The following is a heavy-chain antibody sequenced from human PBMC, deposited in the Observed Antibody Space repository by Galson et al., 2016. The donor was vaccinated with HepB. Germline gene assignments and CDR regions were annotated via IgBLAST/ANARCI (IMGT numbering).Heavy chain of an antibody. V-gene: IGHV4-38-2*01. J-gene: IGHJ5*02. CDR3: ARNREAGSGWSGNCLDP. CDR1: GYSISSGYY. D-gene: IGHD6-19*01. CDR2: IYHSGYA. Sequence: SETLSLTCAVSGYSISSGYYWAWIRQSPGKGLEWIGSIYHSGYAYHNPSLNSRVTMSLDTSKNQFSLKLSSVTAADTAVYYCARNREAGSGWSGNCLDPWGQGTLVTVSS.